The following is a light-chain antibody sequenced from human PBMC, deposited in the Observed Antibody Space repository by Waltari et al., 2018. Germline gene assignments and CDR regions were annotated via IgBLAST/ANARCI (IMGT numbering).Light chain of an antibody. CDR2: EVT. Sequence: QSALTQPASVSGSPGQSITISCTGTSSARVSFKFASLYQHHPGTAPKPLLYEVTKWPSGVSDRFSGSKSGNTASLTISGLQAEDDADYYCYSSAMSAFVVFGGGTKLTVL. CDR1: SSARVSFKF. CDR3: YSSAMSAFVV. J-gene: IGLJ3*02. V-gene: IGLV2-23*02.